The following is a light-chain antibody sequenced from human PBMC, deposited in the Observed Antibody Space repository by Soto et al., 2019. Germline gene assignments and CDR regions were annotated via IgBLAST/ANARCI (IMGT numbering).Light chain of an antibody. J-gene: IGKJ4*01. Sequence: DIQMTQSPSSVSASVGDRVSITCRASQGISNWLAWYQQNPGRAPKLLIYTGSSLQSGVPSRFSGTGSGTDFTLTISSLQPEDVATYYCQHANSFPLTFGGGTKVEIK. CDR3: QHANSFPLT. V-gene: IGKV1-12*01. CDR2: TGS. CDR1: QGISNW.